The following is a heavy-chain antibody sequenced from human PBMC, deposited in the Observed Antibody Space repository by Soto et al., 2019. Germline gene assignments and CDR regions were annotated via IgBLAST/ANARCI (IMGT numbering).Heavy chain of an antibody. V-gene: IGHV3-30-3*01. CDR3: ARRGWWIAVDGLWPVDY. J-gene: IGHJ4*02. CDR1: GFTFSSYA. Sequence: QVQLVESGGGVVQPGRSLRLSCAASGFTFSSYAMHWVRQAPGKGLEWVAVISYDGSNKYYADSVKGRFTISRDNSKNTLYLHMNSLGAEDTAVYYGARRGWWIAVDGLWPVDYWGQGTLVTVSS. CDR2: ISYDGSNK. D-gene: IGHD6-19*01.